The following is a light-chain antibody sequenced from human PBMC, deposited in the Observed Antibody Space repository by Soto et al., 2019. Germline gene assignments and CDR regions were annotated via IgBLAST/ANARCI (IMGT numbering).Light chain of an antibody. CDR1: QSVSSY. J-gene: IGKJ2*01. Sequence: EIVLTQSPATLSLSPGERATLSCRASQSVSSYLAWYQQKPGQAPRLLIYDASNRATAIPARFSGSGSGTDFTLTISRLEPEDFSVYYCQQRRNWPRTFGQGTKLEIK. CDR3: QQRRNWPRT. V-gene: IGKV3-11*01. CDR2: DAS.